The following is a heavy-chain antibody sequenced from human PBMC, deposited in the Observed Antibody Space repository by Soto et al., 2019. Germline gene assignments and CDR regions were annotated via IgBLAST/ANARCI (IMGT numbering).Heavy chain of an antibody. Sequence: PGGSLRLSCAASGFTFSAYGMHWVRQAPGKGLEYVSAIGPDGSRTYYANSVKGRFTISRDNSKNTLYLQMGSLRAEDMAVYYCARVRFSGGNCYSNYYYMDVWGKGSTVTGSS. V-gene: IGHV3-64*01. CDR1: GFTFSAYG. J-gene: IGHJ6*03. D-gene: IGHD2-15*01. CDR2: IGPDGSRT. CDR3: ARVRFSGGNCYSNYYYMDV.